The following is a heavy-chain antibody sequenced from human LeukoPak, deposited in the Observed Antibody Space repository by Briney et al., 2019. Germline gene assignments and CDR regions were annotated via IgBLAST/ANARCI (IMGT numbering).Heavy chain of an antibody. V-gene: IGHV3-7*01. Sequence: GGSLRLSCAASGFTFSSYWMNWARQAPGKGLEWVASINHNGNVNYYVDSVKGRFTISRDNAKNSLYLQMDSLRAEDTAVYYCARSRSAGYWGQGTLVTVSS. CDR3: ARSRSAGY. CDR2: INHNGNVN. CDR1: GFTFSSYW. J-gene: IGHJ4*02.